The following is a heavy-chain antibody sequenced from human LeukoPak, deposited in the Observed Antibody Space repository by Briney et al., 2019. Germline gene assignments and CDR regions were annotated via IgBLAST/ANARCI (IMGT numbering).Heavy chain of an antibody. CDR1: GGTFSSYA. CDR2: IIPIFGTA. D-gene: IGHD6-13*01. CDR3: ARDKTDSSTYSWFDP. V-gene: IGHV1-69*13. Sequence: GASVKVSCKASGGTFSSYAISWVRQAPGQGLEWMGGIIPIFGTANYTRKFQGRVTITADESTSTAYMELSSLRSEDTAVYYCARDKTDSSTYSWFDPWGQGTLVTVSS. J-gene: IGHJ5*02.